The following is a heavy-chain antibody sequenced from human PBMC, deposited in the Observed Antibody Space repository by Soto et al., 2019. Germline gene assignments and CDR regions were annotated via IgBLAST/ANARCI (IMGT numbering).Heavy chain of an antibody. CDR2: INPSGGST. V-gene: IGHV1-46*01. CDR1: GYTFTSYY. Sequence: QVQLVQSGAEVKKPGASVKVSCKASGYTFTSYYMHWVRQAPGQGLEWMGIINPSGGSTSYAQKFQGRVTMTRDTSTSTVYMELSSLRSEDTAVYYCARDGCYDFWSGYYSCYGMDVWGQGTTVTVSS. CDR3: ARDGCYDFWSGYYSCYGMDV. D-gene: IGHD3-3*01. J-gene: IGHJ6*02.